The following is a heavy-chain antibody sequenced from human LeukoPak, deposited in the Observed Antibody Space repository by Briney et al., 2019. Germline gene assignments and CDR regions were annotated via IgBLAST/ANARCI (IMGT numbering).Heavy chain of an antibody. Sequence: PGGSLRLSCAVSGFTLSSYAMRWVRQAPGKGLEWVSGISGSGANIYYTDSVKGRFTISRDNFKNTLYLQMNSLRAEDTAVYYCAKDSPYGGSFYYIDYWGQGTLVTVSS. J-gene: IGHJ4*02. CDR2: ISGSGANI. CDR1: GFTLSSYA. CDR3: AKDSPYGGSFYYIDY. V-gene: IGHV3-23*01. D-gene: IGHD2/OR15-2a*01.